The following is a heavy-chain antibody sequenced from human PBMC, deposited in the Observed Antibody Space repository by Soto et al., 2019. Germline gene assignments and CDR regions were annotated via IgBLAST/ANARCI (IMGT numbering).Heavy chain of an antibody. D-gene: IGHD6-25*01. Sequence: PGGSLRLSCTASGFSFSDSTIHWVRQAPGKGLEWVAALRYDGRNKYYADSVKGRFSISRDNSKNTLELNTLRAEDTAVYYCAREGASSGSAFDYWGQGTLVTVSS. CDR3: AREGASSGSAFDY. J-gene: IGHJ4*02. CDR1: GFSFSDST. V-gene: IGHV3-30*04. CDR2: LRYDGRNK.